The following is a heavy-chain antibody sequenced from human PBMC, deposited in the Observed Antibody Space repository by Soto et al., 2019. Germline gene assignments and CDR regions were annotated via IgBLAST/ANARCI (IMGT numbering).Heavy chain of an antibody. CDR3: VSWLSAHFDY. CDR1: GFTFGNHA. Sequence: PVGSLRLSCAASGFTFGNHAMTWVRQAPGKALEWVSTIDYSGGNTHYADSVKGRFTISRDNSKNTVDLQMNSLRAEDTAVYYCVSWLSAHFDYWGQGTLVTVSS. V-gene: IGHV3-23*01. CDR2: IDYSGGNT. J-gene: IGHJ4*02. D-gene: IGHD6-19*01.